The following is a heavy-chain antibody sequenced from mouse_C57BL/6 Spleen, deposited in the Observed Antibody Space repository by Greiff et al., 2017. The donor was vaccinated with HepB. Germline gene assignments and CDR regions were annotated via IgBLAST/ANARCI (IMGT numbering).Heavy chain of an antibody. J-gene: IGHJ2*01. CDR3: EREGYYGSSSCFDY. V-gene: IGHV5-17*01. D-gene: IGHD1-1*01. CDR1: GFTFSDYG. CDR2: ISSGSSTS. Sequence: VQLKESGGGLVKPGGSLKLSCAASGFTFSDYGMHWVRQAPEKGLEWVAYISSGSSTSYYPDTVKGRFTISRDNAKNTLFLQMNRLRSEDTAMYYYEREGYYGSSSCFDYWGQGTTLTVSS.